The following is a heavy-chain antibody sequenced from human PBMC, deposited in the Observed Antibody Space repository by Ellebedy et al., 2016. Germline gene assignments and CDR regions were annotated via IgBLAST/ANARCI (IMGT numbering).Heavy chain of an antibody. V-gene: IGHV1-46*01. D-gene: IGHD6-19*01. Sequence: ASVKVSXXASGYTFSNYGITWVRQAPGQGLEWMGIINPSGGSTSYAQKFQGRVTMTRDTSTSTVYMELSSLRSEDTAVYYCARDRLVAGIVNYYYGMDVWGQGTTVTVSS. CDR1: GYTFSNYG. CDR2: INPSGGST. J-gene: IGHJ6*02. CDR3: ARDRLVAGIVNYYYGMDV.